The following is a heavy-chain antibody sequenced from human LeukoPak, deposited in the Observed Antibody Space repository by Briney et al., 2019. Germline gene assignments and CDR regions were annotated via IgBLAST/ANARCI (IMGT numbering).Heavy chain of an antibody. J-gene: IGHJ4*02. V-gene: IGHV4-34*01. CDR3: ARLHRGVAAAGTGYYFDY. D-gene: IGHD6-13*01. CDR1: GGSFSGYY. CDR2: INHSGST. Sequence: SETLSLTCTVSGGSFSGYYWSWIRQPAGKGLEWIGHINHSGSTNYNPSLKSRVTISVDTSKNQFSLKLSSVTAADTAVYYCARLHRGVAAAGTGYYFDYWGQGTLVTVSS.